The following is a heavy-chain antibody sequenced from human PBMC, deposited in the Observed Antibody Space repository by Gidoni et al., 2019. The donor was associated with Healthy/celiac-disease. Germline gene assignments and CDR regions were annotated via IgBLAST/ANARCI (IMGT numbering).Heavy chain of an antibody. CDR1: GFTFSSYS. D-gene: IGHD7-27*01. J-gene: IGHJ6*03. CDR3: ARGTGGPYYYYYMDV. CDR2: ISSSSSYI. Sequence: EVQLVESGGGLVKPGGSLRLSCAASGFTFSSYSMNWVRQAPGKGLEWVSSISSSSSYIYYADSVKGRFTISRDNAKNSLYLQMNSLRAEDTAVYYCARGTGGPYYYYYMDVWGKGTTVTVSS. V-gene: IGHV3-21*01.